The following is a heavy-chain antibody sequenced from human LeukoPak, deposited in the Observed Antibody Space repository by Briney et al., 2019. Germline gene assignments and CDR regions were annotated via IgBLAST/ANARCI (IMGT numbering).Heavy chain of an antibody. CDR1: GGSISTTSYF. CDR2: IYYVGST. V-gene: IGHV4-39*07. Sequence: SETLSLTCTVSGGSISTTSYFWGWIRQPPGKGLEWIGNIYYVGSTYYNPSLKSRVTISVDTSKNQFSLKLSSVTAADTAVYYCARGALGIDYWGQGTLVTVSS. J-gene: IGHJ4*02. D-gene: IGHD7-27*01. CDR3: ARGALGIDY.